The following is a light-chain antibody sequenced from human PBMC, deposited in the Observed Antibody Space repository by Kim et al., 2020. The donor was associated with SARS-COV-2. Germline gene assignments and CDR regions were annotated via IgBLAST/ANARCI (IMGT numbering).Light chain of an antibody. V-gene: IGKV3-11*01. CDR1: QSVSSS. CDR2: DAS. J-gene: IGKJ4*01. CDR3: QQCYNWPLT. Sequence: LSPGESASLSCGASQSVSSSLAWYQQKPGQAPRLLFYDASNRATGIPARFSGSGSGTDFTLTISSLESEDFAVYYCQQCYNWPLTFGGGTKVDIK.